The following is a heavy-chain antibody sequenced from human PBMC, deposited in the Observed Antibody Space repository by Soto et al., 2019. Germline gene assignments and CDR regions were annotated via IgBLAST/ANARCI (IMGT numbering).Heavy chain of an antibody. Sequence: SETLSLTCTVSGGSISSSSYYWGWIRQPPGKGLEWIGSIYYSGSTYYNPSLKSRVTISVDTSKNQFSLKLSSVTAADTAVYYCARGKREHIVVVTAIPFDYWGQGTLVTVSS. D-gene: IGHD2-21*02. V-gene: IGHV4-39*07. J-gene: IGHJ4*02. CDR2: IYYSGST. CDR1: GGSISSSSYY. CDR3: ARGKREHIVVVTAIPFDY.